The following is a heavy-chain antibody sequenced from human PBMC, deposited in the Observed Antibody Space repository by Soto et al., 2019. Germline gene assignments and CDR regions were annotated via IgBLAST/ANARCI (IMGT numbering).Heavy chain of an antibody. J-gene: IGHJ4*02. CDR2: IIPIFGTA. Sequence: ASVKVSCKASGGTFSSYAISWVRQAPGQGLEWMGGIIPIFGTANYAQKFQGRVTITADESTSTAYMELSSLRSEDTAVYYCASASYYYGSGSYYNVFAYWGKGTLVTVSS. CDR1: GGTFSSYA. V-gene: IGHV1-69*13. CDR3: ASASYYYGSGSYYNVFAY. D-gene: IGHD3-10*01.